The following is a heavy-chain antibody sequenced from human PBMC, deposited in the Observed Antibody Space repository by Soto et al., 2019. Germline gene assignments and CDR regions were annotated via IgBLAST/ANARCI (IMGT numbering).Heavy chain of an antibody. J-gene: IGHJ6*03. CDR1: GFTFSSYA. Sequence: GGSLRLSCAASGFTFSSYAMSWVRQAPGKGLDWVSAISGSGGSTYYADSVKGRFTISRDNSKNTLYLQMNSLRAEDTAVYYCAKDLFADYYYMDVWGKGTTVTVSS. CDR3: AKDLFADYYYMDV. V-gene: IGHV3-23*01. CDR2: ISGSGGST.